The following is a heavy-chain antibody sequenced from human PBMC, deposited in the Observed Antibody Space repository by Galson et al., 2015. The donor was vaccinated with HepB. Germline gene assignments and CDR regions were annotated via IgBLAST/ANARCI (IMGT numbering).Heavy chain of an antibody. CDR3: AREWSGSGYYYTPTVAFDI. V-gene: IGHV7-4-1*02. Sequence: SVKVSCKASGYTFTSYAMNWVRQAPGQGLEWMGWINTNTGNPTYAQGFTGRFVFSLDTSVSTAYLQISSLKAEDTAVYYCAREWSGSGYYYTPTVAFDIWGQGTMVTVSS. CDR1: GYTFTSYA. D-gene: IGHD3-22*01. CDR2: INTNTGNP. J-gene: IGHJ3*02.